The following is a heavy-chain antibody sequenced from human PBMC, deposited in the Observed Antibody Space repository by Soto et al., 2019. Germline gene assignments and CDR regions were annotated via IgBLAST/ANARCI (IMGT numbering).Heavy chain of an antibody. CDR3: AREGRVIVVVPAADEFYYYGMDV. V-gene: IGHV1-18*04. Sequence: QVQLVQSGAEVKKPGASVKVSCKASGYTFTSYGISWVRQAPGQGLEWMGGISAYNGNTNYAQKLQGRVTMTTDTSTSTAYMELRSLRCDDTAVYDCAREGRVIVVVPAADEFYYYGMDVWCQGATVAVSS. CDR1: GYTFTSYG. CDR2: ISAYNGNT. D-gene: IGHD2-2*01. J-gene: IGHJ6*02.